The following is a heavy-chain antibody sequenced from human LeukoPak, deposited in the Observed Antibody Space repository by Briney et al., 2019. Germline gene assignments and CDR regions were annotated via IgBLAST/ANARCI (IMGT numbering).Heavy chain of an antibody. CDR1: GFTFSSYA. CDR2: IGGSGGST. D-gene: IGHD1-26*01. J-gene: IGHJ4*02. CDR3: ARGGSGNYYRIFDY. Sequence: GGSLRLSCVASGFTFSSYAMSWVRQAPGKGLEWVSTIGGSGGSTYYADSVKGRFTISRDNSKNTLYLQMNSLRAEDTAVYYCARGGSGNYYRIFDYWGQGTLVTVSS. V-gene: IGHV3-23*01.